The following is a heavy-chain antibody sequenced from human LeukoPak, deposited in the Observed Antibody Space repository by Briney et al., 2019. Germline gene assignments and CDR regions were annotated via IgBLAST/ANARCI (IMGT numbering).Heavy chain of an antibody. J-gene: IGHJ3*02. CDR2: INPSGGST. CDR1: GYTFTSYY. D-gene: IGHD3-22*01. Sequence: GASVKVSCKASGYTFTSYYMHWVRQAPGQGLEWMGIINPSGGSTSYAQKFQGRVTMTRDTSTSTVYMELSGLRSEDTAVYYCARTVYYDSSGYYYGSDAFDIWGQGTMVTVSS. CDR3: ARTVYYDSSGYYYGSDAFDI. V-gene: IGHV1-46*01.